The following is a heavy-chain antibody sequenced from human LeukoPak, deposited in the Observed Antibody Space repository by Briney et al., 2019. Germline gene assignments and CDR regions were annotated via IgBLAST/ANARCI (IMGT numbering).Heavy chain of an antibody. V-gene: IGHV4-4*02. CDR1: GGSISSSNW. CDR3: ARDGHDFWSGYSHPYYYYGMDV. CDR2: IYHSGST. J-gene: IGHJ6*02. Sequence: PSGTLSLTCAVSGGSISSSNWWSGVRQPPGKGREWIGEIYHSGSTNYNPSLHSRVTISADKAKNQFSLKLSSVTAADTAVYYCARDGHDFWSGYSHPYYYYGMDVWGQGTTVTVSS. D-gene: IGHD3-3*01.